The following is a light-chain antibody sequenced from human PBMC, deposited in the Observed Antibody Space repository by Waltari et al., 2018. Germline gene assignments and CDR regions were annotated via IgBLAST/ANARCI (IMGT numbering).Light chain of an antibody. CDR1: PSVSSN. CDR2: GAS. J-gene: IGKJ1*01. CDR3: HQYKNWPPWT. Sequence: EIVMTQSPATLSVSPGERATLSCRASPSVSSNLAWYQQKPGPAPRLLIYGASTRATGIPSRFSGSGSGTEFTLTISIMQSEDFAVYYCHQYKNWPPWTFGQVTKVEIK. V-gene: IGKV3-15*01.